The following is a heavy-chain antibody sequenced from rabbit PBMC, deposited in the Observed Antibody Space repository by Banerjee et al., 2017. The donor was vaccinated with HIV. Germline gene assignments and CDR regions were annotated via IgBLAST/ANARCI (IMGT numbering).Heavy chain of an antibody. J-gene: IGHJ6*01. V-gene: IGHV1S45*01. CDR2: INAVTGKA. D-gene: IGHD6-1*01. CDR3: ARGIVYGFAGDTYPPYGMDL. CDR1: GFSFSNKAV. Sequence: QEQLVESGGGLVKPGASLTLTCKASGFSFSNKAVMCWVRQAPGKGLEWIACINAVTGKAVYASWAKGRFTFSKTSSTTVTLQMTSLTAADTATYFCARGIVYGFAGDTYPPYGMDLWGPGTLVTVS.